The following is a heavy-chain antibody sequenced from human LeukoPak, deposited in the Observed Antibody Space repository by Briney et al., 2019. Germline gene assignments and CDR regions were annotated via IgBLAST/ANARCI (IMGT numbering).Heavy chain of an antibody. Sequence: SETLSLTCTVSGGSISIYYWSWLRQPPGKGLEGIGYIHYSWRTNYNRSLKSPVTISVDPSKNQFSLKLSSVTAADTAVYYCARGGPNLQFDPWGQGTLVTVPS. CDR1: GGSISIYY. V-gene: IGHV4-59*01. J-gene: IGHJ5*02. D-gene: IGHD1-14*01. CDR3: ARGGPNLQFDP. CDR2: IHYSWRT.